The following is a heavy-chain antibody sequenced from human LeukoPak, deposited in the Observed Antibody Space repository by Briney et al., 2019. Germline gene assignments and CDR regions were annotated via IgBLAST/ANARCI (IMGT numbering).Heavy chain of an antibody. CDR3: ARAAFYCSSTSCNIKVVDY. D-gene: IGHD2-2*02. CDR1: GGSMSPYH. V-gene: IGHV4-59*01. CDR2: TYYSGST. Sequence: KPSETPSLTCTVSGGSMSPYHWGWIRQPPGKGLEWTGYTYYSGSTTYNPSLKSRVTISVDTSKNQFSLKLSSVTAADTAVYYCARAAFYCSSTSCNIKVVDYWGQGTLVTVSS. J-gene: IGHJ4*02.